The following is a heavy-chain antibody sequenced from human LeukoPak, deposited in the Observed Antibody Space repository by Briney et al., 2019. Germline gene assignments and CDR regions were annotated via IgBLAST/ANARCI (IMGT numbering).Heavy chain of an antibody. CDR2: FDPEDGET. V-gene: IGHV1-24*01. J-gene: IGHJ6*02. CDR1: GYTLTELS. D-gene: IGHD2-2*02. Sequence: ASVKVSCKVSGYTLTELSMHWVRQAPGKGLEWMGGFDPEDGETIYAQKFQGGVTMTEDTSTDTAYMELSSLRSEDTAVYYCATCSSASCYTYGMDVWGQGTTVTVSS. CDR3: ATCSSASCYTYGMDV.